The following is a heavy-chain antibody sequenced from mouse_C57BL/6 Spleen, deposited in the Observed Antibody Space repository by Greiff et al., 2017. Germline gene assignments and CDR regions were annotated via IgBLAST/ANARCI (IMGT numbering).Heavy chain of an antibody. CDR2: TFYSGIT. Sequence: VQLKQSGPSLVRPSQTLSLTCTVTGFSINSDCYWIWIRQFPGNKLEYIGYTFYSGITYYNPSLESRTYITRDTSKNQFSLKLSSVTTEDTATYYCARERRDYYGSSYEGYFDVWGTGTTVTVSS. CDR1: GFSINSDCY. D-gene: IGHD1-1*01. J-gene: IGHJ1*03. CDR3: ARERRDYYGSSYEGYFDV. V-gene: IGHV3-3*01.